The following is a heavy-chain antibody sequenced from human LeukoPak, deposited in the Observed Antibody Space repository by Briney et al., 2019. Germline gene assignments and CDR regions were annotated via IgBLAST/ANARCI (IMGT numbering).Heavy chain of an antibody. CDR2: IYHSGST. J-gene: IGHJ6*02. V-gene: IGHV4-4*02. CDR3: ARIGKSYYYGMDV. CDR1: GGSISSSNW. Sequence: SETLSLTCAVSGGSISSSNWWSWVRQPPGKGLEWIGEIYHSGSTNYNPSLKSRVTISVDKSKNQFSLKLSSVTAADTAVYYCARIGKSYYYGMDVWGQGTTVTVSS.